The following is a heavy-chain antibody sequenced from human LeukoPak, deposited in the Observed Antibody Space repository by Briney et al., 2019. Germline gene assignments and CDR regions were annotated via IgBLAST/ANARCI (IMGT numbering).Heavy chain of an antibody. V-gene: IGHV4-30-2*03. CDR1: GGSVSTGGYS. D-gene: IGHD4-17*01. J-gene: IGHJ2*01. CDR2: IYYSGST. Sequence: SQTLSLTCAVSGGSVSTGGYSWSWIRQPPGKGLEWIGSIYYSGSTYYNPSLKSRVTISVDTSKNQFSLKLSSVTAADTAVYYCARLRPWYFDLWGRGTLVTVSS. CDR3: ARLRPWYFDL.